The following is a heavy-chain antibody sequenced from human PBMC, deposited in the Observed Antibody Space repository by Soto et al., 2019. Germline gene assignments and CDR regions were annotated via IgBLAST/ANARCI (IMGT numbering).Heavy chain of an antibody. CDR3: ARALYYYDSSGYYYYYYGMDV. J-gene: IGHJ6*02. Sequence: GGSLRLSCGASGFTFSSYGMNWVRQAPGKGLEWVSYISSSSSTIYYADSVKGRFTISRDNSKNTLYLQMNSLRAEDTAVYYYARALYYYDSSGYYYYYYGMDVWGQGTTVTVSS. CDR1: GFTFSSYG. V-gene: IGHV3-48*01. CDR2: ISSSSSTI. D-gene: IGHD3-22*01.